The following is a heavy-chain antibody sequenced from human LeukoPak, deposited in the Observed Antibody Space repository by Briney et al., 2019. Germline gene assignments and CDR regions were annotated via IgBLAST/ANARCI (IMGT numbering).Heavy chain of an antibody. CDR3: AKDGDSSSGHCDY. D-gene: IGHD6-19*01. CDR2: IISMLGLT. Sequence: ASVKVSCKTSGITFSSYAMSWVRQAPGQGLEWMGRIISMLGLTDYAQKFQGRVTITADTSTRTVYMELTSLTSEDTAVYYCAKDGDSSSGHCDYWGQGTLVTVSS. CDR1: GITFSSYA. V-gene: IGHV1-69*04. J-gene: IGHJ4*02.